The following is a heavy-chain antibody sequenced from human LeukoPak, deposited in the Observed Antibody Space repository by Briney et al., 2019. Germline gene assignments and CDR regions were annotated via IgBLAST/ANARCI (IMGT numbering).Heavy chain of an antibody. J-gene: IGHJ6*02. D-gene: IGHD1-14*01. V-gene: IGHV4-4*07. Sequence: PSQTLSLTCTVSGGSFSNNYWSWIRQPAGKGLEWIGRIYTSGSTNYNPSVKSRVTISVDTSNNQFSLKLTSVTAADTAVYYCARQPPQYYGMDVWGQGTTVTVSS. CDR1: GGSFSNNY. CDR3: ARQPPQYYGMDV. CDR2: IYTSGST.